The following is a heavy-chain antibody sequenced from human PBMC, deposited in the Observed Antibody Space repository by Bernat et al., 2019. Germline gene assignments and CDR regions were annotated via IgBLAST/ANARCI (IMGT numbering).Heavy chain of an antibody. V-gene: IGHV3-15*01. D-gene: IGHD2-8*02. CDR2: IKSKTDGGTT. Sequence: EVQLVESGGGLVKPGGSLRLSCAASGFTFSNAWMSWVRQAPGKGLEWVGHIKSKTDGGTTDYAAPVKGRFTISRDDSKNTLYLQMNSLKTEDTAVYYCTTDCTGGVCYIVNWFDPWGQGTLVTVSS. CDR3: TTDCTGGVCYIVNWFDP. CDR1: GFTFSNAW. J-gene: IGHJ5*02.